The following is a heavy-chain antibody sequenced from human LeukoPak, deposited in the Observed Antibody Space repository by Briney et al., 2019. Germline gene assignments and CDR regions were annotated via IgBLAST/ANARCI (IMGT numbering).Heavy chain of an antibody. CDR1: GGSISSYY. D-gene: IGHD5-12*01. V-gene: IGHV4-59*01. CDR3: ARSGLGYDRFPNDY. CDR2: IYYSGST. J-gene: IGHJ4*02. Sequence: SETLSLTCTVSGGSISSYYWSWIRQPPGQGLEWIGYIYYSGSTNYNPSLKSRVTISVDTSKNQFSLKLSSVTAADTAVYYCARSGLGYDRFPNDYWGQGTLVTVSS.